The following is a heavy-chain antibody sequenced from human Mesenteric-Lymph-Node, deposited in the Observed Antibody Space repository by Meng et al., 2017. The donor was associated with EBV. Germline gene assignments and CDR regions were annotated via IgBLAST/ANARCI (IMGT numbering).Heavy chain of an antibody. V-gene: IGHV4-39*07. CDR3: ATSSLTVDY. CDR1: GASISSSSYY. J-gene: IGHJ4*02. CDR2: IYYSGST. Sequence: QVQLQEAGPGLVKPSETLSLTCTVSGASISSSSYYWGWIRQPPGKGLEWIGSIYYSGSTYYNPSLKSRVTISVDTSKNQFSLKLSSVTAADTAVYYCATSSLTVDYWGQGTLVTVSS.